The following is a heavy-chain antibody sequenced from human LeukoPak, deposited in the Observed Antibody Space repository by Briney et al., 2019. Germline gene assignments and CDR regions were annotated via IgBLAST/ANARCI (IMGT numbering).Heavy chain of an antibody. D-gene: IGHD3-22*01. Sequence: ASVKVSCKASGYTFTGYGISWVRQAPGQGLEWMGWISAYNGNTNYAQKLQGRVTMTTDTSTSTAYMELRSLRSDDTAVYYCATHSYDSSGYYGDYWGQGTLVTVSS. CDR3: ATHSYDSSGYYGDY. CDR2: ISAYNGNT. V-gene: IGHV1-18*01. J-gene: IGHJ4*02. CDR1: GYTFTGYG.